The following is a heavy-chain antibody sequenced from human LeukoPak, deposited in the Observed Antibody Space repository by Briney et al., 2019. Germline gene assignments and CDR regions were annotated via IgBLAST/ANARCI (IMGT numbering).Heavy chain of an antibody. CDR3: ARVPMVRGAKYMDV. Sequence: GGSLRLSCVASGFTFSSYSMNWVRQAPGKGLEWVSYISSSSSTIYYADSVKGRFTIPRDNAKNSLYLQMNSLRAEDTAVYYCARVPMVRGAKYMDVWGKGTTVTVSS. V-gene: IGHV3-48*04. D-gene: IGHD3-10*01. J-gene: IGHJ6*03. CDR1: GFTFSSYS. CDR2: ISSSSSTI.